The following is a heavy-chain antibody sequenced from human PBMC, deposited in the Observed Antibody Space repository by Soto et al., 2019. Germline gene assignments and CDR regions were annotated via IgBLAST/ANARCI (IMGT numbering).Heavy chain of an antibody. V-gene: IGHV1-24*01. Sequence: ASVKVSCKVSGYTLTELSMHWVRQAPGKGLEWMGGFDPEDGETIYAQKFQGRVTMTEDTSTDTAYMELSSLRSEDTAVYYCATVIPGVVVTAIKYGMDVWGQGTTVTVS. CDR1: GYTLTELS. CDR3: ATVIPGVVVTAIKYGMDV. D-gene: IGHD2-21*02. J-gene: IGHJ6*02. CDR2: FDPEDGET.